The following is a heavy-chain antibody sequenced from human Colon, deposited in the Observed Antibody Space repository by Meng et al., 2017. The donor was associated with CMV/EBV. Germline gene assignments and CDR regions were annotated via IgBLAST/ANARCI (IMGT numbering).Heavy chain of an antibody. Sequence: SGPTLVKPTQTLTLTCTFSGFSLSTDGMRVSWIRQPPGKALEWLARIDWDDDKFYNTSLKTRLTISKDTSKNQVVFTMTNMDPVDTATYYCARPHGRSGWYYFDYWGQGTLVTVSS. CDR1: GFSLSTDGMR. CDR2: IDWDDDK. V-gene: IGHV2-70D*14. CDR3: ARPHGRSGWYYFDY. D-gene: IGHD6-13*01. J-gene: IGHJ4*02.